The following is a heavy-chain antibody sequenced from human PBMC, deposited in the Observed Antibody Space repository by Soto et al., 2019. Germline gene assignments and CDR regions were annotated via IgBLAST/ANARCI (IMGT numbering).Heavy chain of an antibody. J-gene: IGHJ2*01. D-gene: IGHD5-12*01. V-gene: IGHV4-39*01. CDR1: GGSISSSSYY. CDR3: ARRGCDASPSWYFDL. CDR2: IYYSGST. Sequence: SETLSLTCTVSGGSISSSSYYWGWIRQPPGKGLEWIGSIYYSGSTYYNPSLKSRVTISVDTSKNQFSLKLSSVTAADTAVYYCARRGCDASPSWYFDLWGRGTLVTVSS.